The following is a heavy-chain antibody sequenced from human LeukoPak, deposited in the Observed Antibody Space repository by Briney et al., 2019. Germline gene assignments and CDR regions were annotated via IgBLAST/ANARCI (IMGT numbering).Heavy chain of an antibody. V-gene: IGHV5-51*01. J-gene: IGHJ4*02. CDR3: ARLIVGLATISLMDY. CDR1: GSSFTSYW. CDR2: IYPGDSDT. D-gene: IGHD5-24*01. Sequence: GESLKISCKGSGSSFTSYWIGWVRQMPGKGLEWMGIIYPGDSDTRYSPSFQGPVTISADKSISTAYLQWRSLKASDTAMYYCARLIVGLATISLMDYWGQGTLVTVSS.